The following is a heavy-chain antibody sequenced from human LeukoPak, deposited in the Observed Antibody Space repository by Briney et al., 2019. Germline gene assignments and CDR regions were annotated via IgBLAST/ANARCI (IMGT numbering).Heavy chain of an antibody. D-gene: IGHD6-13*01. J-gene: IGHJ4*02. CDR2: IYPGDSDT. V-gene: IGHV5-51*01. CDR3: AGSDSASWFDY. Sequence: GESLKISCKASGYSFTNYWIGWVRQMPGKGLEWMGIIYPGDSDTRYSPSFQGQVTISADTSISTAYLRWSSLKASDTAMYYCAGSDSASWFDYWGQGTLVTVSS. CDR1: GYSFTNYW.